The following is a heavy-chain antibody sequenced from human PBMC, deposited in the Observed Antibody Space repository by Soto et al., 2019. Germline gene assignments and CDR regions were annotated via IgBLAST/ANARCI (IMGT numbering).Heavy chain of an antibody. J-gene: IGHJ6*03. Sequence: QVQLQQWGAGLLKPSETLSLTCAVYGGSFSGYQWSWIRQTPGKGLEWIGEINDSGNINYNPSLKSRVASLVDTAKEQISLKLNSVTAADTAVYYCARGLMLWFGELSRRGGYYYDMDVGGTGTTVTVSS. CDR3: ARGLMLWFGELSRRGGYYYDMDV. D-gene: IGHD3-10*01. CDR2: INDSGNI. CDR1: GGSFSGYQ. V-gene: IGHV4-34*01.